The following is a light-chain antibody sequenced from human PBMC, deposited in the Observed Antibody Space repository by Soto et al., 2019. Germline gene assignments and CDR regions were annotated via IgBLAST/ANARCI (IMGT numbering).Light chain of an antibody. CDR2: AAS. Sequence: IQMNQSASSMSASVGYRVTITCRASQSISIYLNWYQLKPGKAPNLLIYAASTLQSGVPSRFSVSGSGTEFTLTITSLKTEDFATYYCQQLNSFTITFGQGTRLEIK. J-gene: IGKJ5*01. V-gene: IGKV1-9*01. CDR1: QSISIY. CDR3: QQLNSFTIT.